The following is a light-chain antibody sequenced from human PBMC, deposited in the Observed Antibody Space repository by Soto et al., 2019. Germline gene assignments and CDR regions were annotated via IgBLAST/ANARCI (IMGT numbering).Light chain of an antibody. Sequence: EIVLTQSPGTQSLSPGERATLSCRASQSISSTYLAWYRQKSGQAPRLLIYAASSRATGIPDRFSGSGSGTDFTLTISRLEPEEFAVYYCQQYFASSWTFGQGTRVEIK. V-gene: IGKV3-20*01. CDR2: AAS. CDR1: QSISSTY. CDR3: QQYFASSWT. J-gene: IGKJ1*01.